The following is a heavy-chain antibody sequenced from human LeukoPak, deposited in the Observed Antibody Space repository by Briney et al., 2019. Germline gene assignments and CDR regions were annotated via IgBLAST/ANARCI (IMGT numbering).Heavy chain of an antibody. CDR3: AKARIAAAGTGAFDV. CDR1: GFTVSSYG. V-gene: IGHV3-23*01. CDR2: FSATDGSA. D-gene: IGHD6-13*01. Sequence: QPGGPLRLSCAASGFTVSSYGMTWVRQAPGKGLEWVSAFSATDGSAQYAESVRGRFTISRDNFKNSLYLQMNSLRDEDTAVYFCAKARIAAAGTGAFDVWGQGTMVTVSS. J-gene: IGHJ3*01.